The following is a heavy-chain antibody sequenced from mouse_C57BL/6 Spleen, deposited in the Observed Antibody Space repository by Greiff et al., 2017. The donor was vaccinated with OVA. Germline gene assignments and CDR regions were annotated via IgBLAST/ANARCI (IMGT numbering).Heavy chain of an antibody. V-gene: IGHV1-39*01. Sequence: EVQLQQSGPELVKPGASVKISCKASGYSFTDYNMNWVKQSNGKSLEWIGVINPNYGTTSSNQKFKGKATLTVDQSSSTAYMQLNSLTSEDSAVYYCARERITTVVARAMDYWGQGTSVTVSS. CDR3: ARERITTVVARAMDY. D-gene: IGHD1-1*01. J-gene: IGHJ4*01. CDR1: GYSFTDYN. CDR2: INPNYGTT.